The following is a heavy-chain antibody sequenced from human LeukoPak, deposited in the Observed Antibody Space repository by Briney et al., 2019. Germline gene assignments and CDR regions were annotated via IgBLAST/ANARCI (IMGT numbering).Heavy chain of an antibody. V-gene: IGHV4-34*01. CDR3: ARFFGPDSDAFDI. Sequence: SETLSLTCAVYGGSFSGYYWSWIRQPPGKGPEWIGEIKHSGSTNYNPSLKSRVTISVDTSKNQFSLKLSSVTAADTAVYYCARFFGPDSDAFDIWGQGTMVTVSS. J-gene: IGHJ3*02. CDR1: GGSFSGYY. D-gene: IGHD1-14*01. CDR2: IKHSGST.